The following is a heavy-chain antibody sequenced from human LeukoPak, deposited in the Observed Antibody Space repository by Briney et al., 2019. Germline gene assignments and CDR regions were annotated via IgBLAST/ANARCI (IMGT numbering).Heavy chain of an antibody. CDR1: GYTFTSYG. J-gene: IGHJ4*02. Sequence: ASVKVSCKASGYTFTSYGISWVRQDPGQGLEWMGWISAYNGNTNYAQKLQGRVTMTTDTSTSKAYLELRSLRSDDTAVYYCARAAEYSSGWTPPDYWGQGTLVTVSS. CDR3: ARAAEYSSGWTPPDY. V-gene: IGHV1-18*01. D-gene: IGHD6-19*01. CDR2: ISAYNGNT.